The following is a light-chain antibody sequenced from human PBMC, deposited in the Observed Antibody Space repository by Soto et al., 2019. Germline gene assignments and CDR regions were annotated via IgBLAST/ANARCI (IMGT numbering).Light chain of an antibody. CDR2: KAS. J-gene: IGKJ5*01. V-gene: IGKV1-5*03. CDR1: QTISSW. CDR3: QQSYSTPRD. Sequence: DIQMTQSPSTLSASVSDRVTITCRASQTISSWLAWYQQKPGKAPKLLIYKASTLKSGVPSRFSGSGSGTDFILTISSLQPEDFATYYCQQSYSTPRDFGQGTRLE.